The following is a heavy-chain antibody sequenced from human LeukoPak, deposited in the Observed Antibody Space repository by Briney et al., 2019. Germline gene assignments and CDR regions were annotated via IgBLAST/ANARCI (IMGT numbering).Heavy chain of an antibody. J-gene: IGHJ5*02. CDR1: GGSISSYY. CDR3: ARSPIQLWFDP. D-gene: IGHD5-18*01. V-gene: IGHV4-59*01. CDR2: IYYSGST. Sequence: PSETLSLTCTVSGGSISSYYWSWIRQPPGKGLEWIGYIYYSGSTNYNPSLKSRVTISVDTSKNQSSLKLSSVTAADTAVYYCARSPIQLWFDPWGQGTLVTVSS.